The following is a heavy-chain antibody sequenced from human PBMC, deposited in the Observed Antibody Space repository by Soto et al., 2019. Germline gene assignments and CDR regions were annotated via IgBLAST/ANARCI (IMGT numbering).Heavy chain of an antibody. CDR1: GFTFSSYA. CDR2: ISGSGGST. J-gene: IGHJ4*02. CDR3: AKVTMIVVVIGYFDY. D-gene: IGHD3-22*01. V-gene: IGHV3-23*01. Sequence: GGSLRLSCAASGFTFSSYAMSWVRQAPGKGLEWVSAISGSGGSTYYADSVKGRFTISRDNSKSTLYLQMNSLRAEDTAVYYCAKVTMIVVVIGYFDYWAREPWSPSPQ.